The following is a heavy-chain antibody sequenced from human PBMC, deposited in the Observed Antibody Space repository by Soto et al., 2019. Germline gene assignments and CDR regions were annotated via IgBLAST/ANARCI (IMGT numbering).Heavy chain of an antibody. CDR1: GDAISNYY. CDR2: VHESEST. V-gene: IGHV4-59*03. D-gene: IGHD3-10*01. Sequence: SETLSLTCTVSGDAISNYYCSWIWPTPERGLEWIGCVHESESTEYTPSLRARFIISLHTSKRQFSLSLRSATAADTATYYCERGSRALISSCFAYWGQGIPVTVSS. J-gene: IGHJ4*02. CDR3: ERGSRALISSCFAY.